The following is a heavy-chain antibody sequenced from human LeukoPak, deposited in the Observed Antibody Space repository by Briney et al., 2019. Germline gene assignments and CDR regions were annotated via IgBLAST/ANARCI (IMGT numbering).Heavy chain of an antibody. CDR3: AKVGRSSFWSGYSH. CDR1: GFSFSSYA. J-gene: IGHJ4*02. D-gene: IGHD3-3*01. CDR2: FTDSFSGSGGST. V-gene: IGHV3-23*01. Sequence: GGSLRLSCAASGFSFSSYAMSWVRQAPGKGLEWVTGFTDSFSGSGGSTQYADSVKGRFTISRDNSKNTLYLQMNSLRAEDTAVYYCAKVGRSSFWSGYSHWGQGTLVTVSS.